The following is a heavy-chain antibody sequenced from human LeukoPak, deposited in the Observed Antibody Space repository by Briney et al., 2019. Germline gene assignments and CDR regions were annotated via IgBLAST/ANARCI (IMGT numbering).Heavy chain of an antibody. CDR3: ARDFNAWLFGAFDI. V-gene: IGHV3-21*01. J-gene: IGHJ3*02. Sequence: KPGGSLRLSCAASGFTFSSYSMSWVRQAPGKGLEWVSSISSSSSYIYYADSVKGRFTISRDNAKNSLYLQMNSLRAEDTAVYYCARDFNAWLFGAFDIWGQGTMVTVSS. CDR1: GFTFSSYS. D-gene: IGHD3-9*01. CDR2: ISSSSSYI.